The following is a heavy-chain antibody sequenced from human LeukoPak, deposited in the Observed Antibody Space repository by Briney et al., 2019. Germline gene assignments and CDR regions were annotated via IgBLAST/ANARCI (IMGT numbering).Heavy chain of an antibody. Sequence: ASVKVSCKASGGTFSSYAISWVRQAPGQGLEWMGGIIPIFGTANYAQKFQGRVTITTDESTSTAYMELSSLRSEDTAVYYCARSPRVYAISFDYWGQGTLVTVSS. CDR2: IIPIFGTA. CDR1: GGTFSSYA. CDR3: ARSPRVYAISFDY. D-gene: IGHD2-8*01. J-gene: IGHJ4*02. V-gene: IGHV1-69*05.